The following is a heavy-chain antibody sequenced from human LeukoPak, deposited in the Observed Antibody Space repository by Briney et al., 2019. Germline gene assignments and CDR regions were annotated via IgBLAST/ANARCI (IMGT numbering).Heavy chain of an antibody. V-gene: IGHV1-69*02. CDR3: ARAPHGMVRGVSWFDP. CDR1: GGTFSSYT. J-gene: IGHJ5*02. D-gene: IGHD3-10*01. Sequence: SVKVSCKASGGTFSSYTISWVRQAPGQGLEWMGRIIPILGIANYAQKFQGRVTITADKSRSTAYMELSSLRSEDTAVYYCARAPHGMVRGVSWFDPWGQGTLVTVSS. CDR2: IIPILGIA.